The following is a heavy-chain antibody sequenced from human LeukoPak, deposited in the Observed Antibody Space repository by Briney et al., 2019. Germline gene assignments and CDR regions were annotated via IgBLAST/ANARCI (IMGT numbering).Heavy chain of an antibody. CDR3: ASTPAGGYSYGYGY. Sequence: PQGSLRISCAASGLNGSSNYMSWGGHGPRNVLHWVSVIYSGGSTYYADSVKGRFTISRDNSKNTLYLQMNSLRAEDTAVYYCASTPAGGYSYGYGYWGQGTLVTVSS. J-gene: IGHJ4*02. CDR1: GLNGSSNY. D-gene: IGHD5-18*01. CDR2: IYSGGST. V-gene: IGHV3-53*01.